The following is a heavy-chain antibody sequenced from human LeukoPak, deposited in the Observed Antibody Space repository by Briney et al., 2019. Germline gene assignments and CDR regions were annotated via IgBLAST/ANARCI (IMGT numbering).Heavy chain of an antibody. CDR1: GYSFTGNW. J-gene: IGHJ6*02. CDR2: IYPGDSDT. CDR3: ARSDQLRWFVDVRRPFYYGMDV. V-gene: IGHV5-51*01. D-gene: IGHD3-10*01. Sequence: GESLKITCTACGYSFTGNWIGWVLQMPGKGLEWMGIIYPGDSDTRYSPSFQGQVTISADKSISTAYLQWRSLTASDTAMYYCARSDQLRWFVDVRRPFYYGMDVWGQGTTVTVSS.